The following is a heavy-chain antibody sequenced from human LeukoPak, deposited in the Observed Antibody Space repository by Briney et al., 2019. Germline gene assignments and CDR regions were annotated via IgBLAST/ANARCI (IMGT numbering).Heavy chain of an antibody. CDR1: GGSFSGYY. D-gene: IGHD6-13*01. J-gene: IGHJ6*03. CDR2: INHSGST. V-gene: IGHV4-34*01. CDR3: ARGVAALSTYYYYYYMDV. Sequence: PSETLSLTCAVYGGSFSGYYWSWIRQPPGKGLEWIGEINHSGSTNYNPSLKSRVTISVDTSKNQFSLKLSSVTAADTAVYYCARGVAALSTYYYYYYMDVWGKGTTVTVSS.